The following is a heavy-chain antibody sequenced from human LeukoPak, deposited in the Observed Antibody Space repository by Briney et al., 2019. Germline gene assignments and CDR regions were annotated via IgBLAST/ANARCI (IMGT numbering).Heavy chain of an antibody. CDR3: ARVGPGVAPNWFDP. Sequence: SQTLSLTCTVSAGSISSGGYYWNWIRQHPGKGLEWIGYIYYSGSTYYNPSLKSRVTISVDTSKNQFSLKLSSVTAADTAVYYCARVGPGVAPNWFDPWGQGTLVTVSS. CDR1: AGSISSGGYY. D-gene: IGHD3-3*01. V-gene: IGHV4-31*03. CDR2: IYYSGST. J-gene: IGHJ5*02.